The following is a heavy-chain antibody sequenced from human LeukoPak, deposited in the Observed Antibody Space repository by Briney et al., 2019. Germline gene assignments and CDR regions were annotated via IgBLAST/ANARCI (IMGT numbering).Heavy chain of an antibody. Sequence: PGGSLRLSCVASGFTFSDYYMSWIRQAPGKGLEYISYISSSGRDIYYPDSVKGRFTISRDNAKNSLYLQMNSLRADDTAVYYCARLGIITAAGSNDYWGQGTLVTVSS. CDR2: ISSSGRDI. J-gene: IGHJ4*02. CDR3: ARLGIITAAGSNDY. V-gene: IGHV3-11*01. CDR1: GFTFSDYY. D-gene: IGHD6-13*01.